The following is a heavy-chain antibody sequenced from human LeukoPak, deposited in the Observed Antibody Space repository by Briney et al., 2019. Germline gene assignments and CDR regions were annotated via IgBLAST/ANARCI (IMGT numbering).Heavy chain of an antibody. CDR3: ATERGYSYGYSN. V-gene: IGHV4-34*01. D-gene: IGHD5-18*01. J-gene: IGHJ4*02. Sequence: SETLSLTXAVYGGSFSGYYWSWIRQPPGKGLEWIGEINHSGSTNYNPSLKSRVTISVDTSKNQFSLKLSSVTAADTAVYYCATERGYSYGYSNWDQGTLVTVSS. CDR1: GGSFSGYY. CDR2: INHSGST.